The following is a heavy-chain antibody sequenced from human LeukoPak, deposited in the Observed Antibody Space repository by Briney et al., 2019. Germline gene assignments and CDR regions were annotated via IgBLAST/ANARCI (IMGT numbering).Heavy chain of an antibody. CDR3: ARWGCSSTSCYRGGFDY. D-gene: IGHD2-2*01. V-gene: IGHV3-9*01. CDR2: ISWNSGSI. Sequence: GGSLRLSCAASGFTFDDYAIHWVRQAPGKGLEWVSGISWNSGSIGYADSVKGRFTISRDNAKNSLYLQMNSLRAEDTALYYCARWGCSSTSCYRGGFDYWGQGTLVTVSS. CDR1: GFTFDDYA. J-gene: IGHJ4*02.